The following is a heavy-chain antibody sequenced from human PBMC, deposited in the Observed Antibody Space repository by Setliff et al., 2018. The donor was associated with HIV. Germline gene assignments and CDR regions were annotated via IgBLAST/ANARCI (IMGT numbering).Heavy chain of an antibody. CDR1: GYTFGSYD. CDR3: ARARRDSYDRGRRNHYYIDV. Sequence: ASVKVSCKTSGYTFGSYDINWVRQATGQGPEWMGWMNPNSGNTGCAQKFQGRVTMTRDTSISTAYMELNNLKFEDTAVYYCARARRDSYDRGRRNHYYIDVWGKGTTVTVSS. V-gene: IGHV1-8*02. J-gene: IGHJ6*03. D-gene: IGHD3-22*01. CDR2: MNPNSGNT.